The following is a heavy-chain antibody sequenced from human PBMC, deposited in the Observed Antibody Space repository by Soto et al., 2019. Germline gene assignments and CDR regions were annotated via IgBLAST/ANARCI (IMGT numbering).Heavy chain of an antibody. CDR1: GFTFSSYS. D-gene: IGHD6-13*01. Sequence: PGGSLRLSCAASGFTFSSYSMNWVRQAPGKGLEWVSSISSSSSYIYYADSVKGRFTISRDNAKNSLYLQMNSLRAEDTAVYYCARDQSSSSGPYGMDAWGQGTTVTVSS. CDR2: ISSSSSYI. J-gene: IGHJ6*02. CDR3: ARDQSSSSGPYGMDA. V-gene: IGHV3-21*01.